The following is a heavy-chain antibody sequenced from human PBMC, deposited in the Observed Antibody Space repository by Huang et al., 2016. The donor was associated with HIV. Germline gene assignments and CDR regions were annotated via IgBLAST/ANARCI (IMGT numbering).Heavy chain of an antibody. Sequence: QITLKESGPTLVKPTQTLTLTCSFSGFSLDTSGVAVGWVRQPPGEALEWLGLMYWDDDTSFSPSLGGRLSLTKATSQNQVVLTMTNMDPADTATYFCAYQWTGLDRWGQGILVTVTS. CDR1: GFSLDTSGVA. J-gene: IGHJ4*02. CDR2: MYWDDDT. D-gene: IGHD6-19*01. V-gene: IGHV2-5*02. CDR3: AYQWTGLDR.